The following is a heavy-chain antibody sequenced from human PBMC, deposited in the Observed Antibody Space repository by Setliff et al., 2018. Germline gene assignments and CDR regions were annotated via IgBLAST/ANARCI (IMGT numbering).Heavy chain of an antibody. V-gene: IGHV4-38-2*02. CDR3: ARVGVTSGWAY. CDR1: GDSISSTYH. D-gene: IGHD6-19*01. CDR2: IYHSGNT. J-gene: IGHJ4*02. Sequence: SETLSLTCNVSGDSISSTYHWGWIRQSPGKGLEWIGTIYHSGNTYYNPSLNSRLTISVDTSKNQFPLNLNSVTAADTAVYYCARVGVTSGWAYWGLGTLVTVSS.